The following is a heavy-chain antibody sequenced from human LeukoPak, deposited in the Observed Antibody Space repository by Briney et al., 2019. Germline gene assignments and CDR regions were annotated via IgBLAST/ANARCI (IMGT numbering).Heavy chain of an antibody. V-gene: IGHV3-21*01. CDR3: ASLPFAITGTTSDY. Sequence: GGSLRLSCAASGFTFSSYSMNWVRQAPGKGLEWVSSISSSSSYIYYADSVKGRFTISRGNAKNSLYLQMNSLRAEDTAVYYCASLPFAITGTTSDYWGQGTLVTVSS. D-gene: IGHD1-20*01. J-gene: IGHJ4*02. CDR2: ISSSSSYI. CDR1: GFTFSSYS.